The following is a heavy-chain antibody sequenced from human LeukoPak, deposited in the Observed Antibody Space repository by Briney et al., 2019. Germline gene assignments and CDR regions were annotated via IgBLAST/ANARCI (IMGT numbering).Heavy chain of an antibody. V-gene: IGHV3-21*01. CDR1: GFTFSSYS. CDR2: ISSSSSYI. Sequence: GGSLRLSCAASGFTFSSYSMNWVRQAPGKGLEWVSSISSSSSYIYYADSVKGRFTISRDNAKNSLCLQMNSLRAEDTAVYYCARVLPGYYYYMDVWGKGTTVTVSS. CDR3: ARVLPGYYYYMDV. J-gene: IGHJ6*03.